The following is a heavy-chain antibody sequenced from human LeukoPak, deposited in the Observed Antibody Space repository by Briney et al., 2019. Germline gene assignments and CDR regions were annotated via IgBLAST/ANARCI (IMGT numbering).Heavy chain of an antibody. J-gene: IGHJ4*02. CDR1: GFTFSSYA. CDR2: ISGSGGST. D-gene: IGHD3-16*02. Sequence: GGSLRLSCAASGFTFSSYAMSWVRQAPGKGLEWVSAISGSGGSTYYADSVKGRLTISRDNSKNTLYLQMNSLRAEDTAVYYCAKDRIRLGELSMYDYWGQGTLVTASS. CDR3: AKDRIRLGELSMYDY. V-gene: IGHV3-23*01.